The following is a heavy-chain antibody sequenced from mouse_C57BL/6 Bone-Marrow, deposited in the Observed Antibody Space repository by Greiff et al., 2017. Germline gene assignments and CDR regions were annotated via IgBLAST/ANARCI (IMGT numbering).Heavy chain of an antibody. J-gene: IGHJ4*01. CDR1: GYTFTDYE. CDR2: IDPETGGT. D-gene: IGHD1-1*01. CDR3: TRYGSEGVDY. V-gene: IGHV1-15*01. Sequence: VQVVESGAELVRPGASVTLSCKASGYTFTDYEMHWVKQTPVHGLEWIGAIDPETGGTAYNQKFKGKAILTADKSSSTAYMELRSLTSEDSAVYYCTRYGSEGVDYWGQGTSVTVSS.